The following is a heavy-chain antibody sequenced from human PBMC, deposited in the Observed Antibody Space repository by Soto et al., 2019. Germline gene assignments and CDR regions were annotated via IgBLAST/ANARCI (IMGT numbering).Heavy chain of an antibody. V-gene: IGHV4-59*08. CDR1: GGSISSYY. CDR2: IYYSGST. Sequence: ETLSLTCTVSGGSISSYYWSWIRQPPGKGLEWIGYIYYSGSTNYNPSLKSRVTISVDTSKNQFSLKLSSVTAADTAVYYCARQVGGWAPWYFDYWGQGTLVTVSS. CDR3: ARQVGGWAPWYFDY. D-gene: IGHD6-19*01. J-gene: IGHJ4*02.